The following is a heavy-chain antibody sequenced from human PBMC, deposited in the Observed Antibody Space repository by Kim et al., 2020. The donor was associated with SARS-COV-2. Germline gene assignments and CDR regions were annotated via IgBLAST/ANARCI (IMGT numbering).Heavy chain of an antibody. D-gene: IGHD3-16*01. CDR2: ISYDGSNK. J-gene: IGHJ6*02. V-gene: IGHV3-30-3*01. CDR1: GFTFSSYA. Sequence: GGSLRLSCAASGFTFSSYAMHWVRQAPGKGLEWVAVISYDGSNKYYADSVKGRFTISRDNSENTLYLQMNSLRAEDTAVYYCARDGGVFEYYYGMDVWGQGTTVTVSS. CDR3: ARDGGVFEYYYGMDV.